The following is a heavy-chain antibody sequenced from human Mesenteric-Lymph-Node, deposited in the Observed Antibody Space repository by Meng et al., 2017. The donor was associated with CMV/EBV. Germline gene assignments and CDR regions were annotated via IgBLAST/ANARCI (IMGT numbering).Heavy chain of an antibody. CDR1: GFTLSNFW. Sequence: GGSLRLSCVASGFTLSNFWMTWVRQAPGKGLEWVASIKQDGSDKYYVDSVKGRFTISRDSAKNSLYLQMNSLRAEDTAVYYCARLVVGVAYYYGMDVWGQGTTVTVSS. J-gene: IGHJ6*02. CDR2: IKQDGSDK. V-gene: IGHV3-7*01. CDR3: ARLVVGVAYYYGMDV. D-gene: IGHD3-3*01.